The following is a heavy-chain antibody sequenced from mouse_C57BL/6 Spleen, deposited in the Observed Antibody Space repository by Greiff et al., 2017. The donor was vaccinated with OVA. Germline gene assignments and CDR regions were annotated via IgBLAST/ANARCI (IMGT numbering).Heavy chain of an antibody. Sequence: EVKVEESGGGLVQPGGSLKLSCAASGFTFSDYYMYWVRQTPEKRLEWVAYISNGGGSTYYPDTVKGRFTISRDNAKNTLYLQMSRLKSEDAAMYYCARNHFPFWYFDVWGTGTTVTVSS. V-gene: IGHV5-12*01. CDR1: GFTFSDYY. CDR2: ISNGGGST. CDR3: ARNHFPFWYFDV. J-gene: IGHJ1*03.